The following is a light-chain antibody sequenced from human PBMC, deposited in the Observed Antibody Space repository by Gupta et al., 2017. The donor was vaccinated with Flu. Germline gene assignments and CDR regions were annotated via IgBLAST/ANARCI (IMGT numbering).Light chain of an antibody. V-gene: IGLV1-44*01. Sequence: QSVLTQPASATGTPGQTVVISCSGGRSNIGLNTVSWYQHLPGVAPKLHSYYNSRRPSVVPDRFSGSKSGTSASLVISGLQADDEADYYCAAWDDRLNALLFGGGTKVTVL. CDR2: YNS. CDR3: AAWDDRLNALL. CDR1: RSNIGLNT. J-gene: IGLJ2*01.